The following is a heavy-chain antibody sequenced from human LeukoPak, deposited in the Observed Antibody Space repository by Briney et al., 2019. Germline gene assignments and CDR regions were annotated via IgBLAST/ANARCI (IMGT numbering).Heavy chain of an antibody. D-gene: IGHD4-17*01. CDR2: IYYSGST. CDR1: GGSISSSSYY. CDR3: ARDGDDYGDYPMFDP. J-gene: IGHJ5*02. Sequence: PSETLSLTCTVSGGSISSSSYYWGWIRQPPGKGLEWIGSIYYSGSTYYNPSLKSRVTISVDTSKNQFSLKLSSVTAADTAVYYCARDGDDYGDYPMFDPWGQGTLVTVSS. V-gene: IGHV4-39*07.